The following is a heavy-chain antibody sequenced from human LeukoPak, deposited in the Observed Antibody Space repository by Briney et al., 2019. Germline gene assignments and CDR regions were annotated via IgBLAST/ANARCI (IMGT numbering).Heavy chain of an antibody. D-gene: IGHD1-26*01. V-gene: IGHV4-59*08. CDR3: ARHAIYSGGYSYWFDP. CDR1: GGSISSYY. J-gene: IGHJ5*02. CDR2: IYYTGSI. Sequence: SETLSLTCTVSGGSISSYYWSWIRQPPGKRLEWIALIYYTGSINYNPSLKSRASISLDTSKNLCSLRMSSVTAADTAVYYCARHAIYSGGYSYWFDPWGLGTLVTISS.